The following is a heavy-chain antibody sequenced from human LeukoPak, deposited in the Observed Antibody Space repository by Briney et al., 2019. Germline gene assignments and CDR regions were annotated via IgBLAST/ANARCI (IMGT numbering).Heavy chain of an antibody. D-gene: IGHD3-16*01. V-gene: IGHV3-23*01. J-gene: IGHJ4*02. CDR2: ISGSGGST. CDR3: ARRDLRGIVY. CDR1: GFTFSSYG. Sequence: GGSLRLSCAASGFTFSSYGMSWVRQAPGKGLEWVSAISGSGGSTYYADSVKGRFTISRDNSKNSLYLQMNSLRAEDTAVHYCARRDLRGIVYWGQGTLVTVSS.